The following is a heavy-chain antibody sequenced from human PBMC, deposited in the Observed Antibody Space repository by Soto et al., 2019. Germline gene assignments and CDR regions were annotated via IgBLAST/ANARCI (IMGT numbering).Heavy chain of an antibody. D-gene: IGHD2-15*01. V-gene: IGHV1-2*02. Sequence: QVQLVQSGPEVKKPGASVKVSCEASGFTFTDYYIYWVRQAPGQGLEWMGWIDPSSGATRSAQKFQGRVTMTRDTSIRAAYMELSGLTSADTAVYDCLGGKGRGSWGQGALVDVSS. CDR2: IDPSSGAT. CDR1: GFTFTDYY. J-gene: IGHJ1*01. CDR3: LGGKGRGS.